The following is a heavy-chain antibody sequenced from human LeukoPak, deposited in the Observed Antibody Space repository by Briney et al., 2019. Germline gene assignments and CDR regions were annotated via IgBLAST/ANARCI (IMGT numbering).Heavy chain of an antibody. CDR1: GFTFDDYA. CDR2: ISWNSGSI. Sequence: HPGGSLRLSCAASGFTFDDYAMHWVRQAPGKGLEWVSGISWNSGSIGYADSVKGRFTIPRDNAKSSLYLQMNSLRAEDTALYYCAKDTAVAGVGTTFDYWGQGTLVTVSS. CDR3: AKDTAVAGVGTTFDY. J-gene: IGHJ4*02. V-gene: IGHV3-9*01. D-gene: IGHD6-19*01.